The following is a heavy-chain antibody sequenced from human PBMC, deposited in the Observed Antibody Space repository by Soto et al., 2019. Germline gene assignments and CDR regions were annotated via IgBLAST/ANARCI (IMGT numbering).Heavy chain of an antibody. CDR2: IYYSGST. CDR3: ARYMDYDILTGRGHYFDY. V-gene: IGHV4-59*06. J-gene: IGHJ4*02. D-gene: IGHD3-9*01. Sequence: PSETLSLTCTVSGGSISPYYWSWIRQHPGKGLEWIGYIYYSGSTYYNPSLKSRVTISVDTSKNQFSLKLSSVTAADTAVYYCARYMDYDILTGRGHYFDYWGQGTLVTVSS. CDR1: GGSISPYY.